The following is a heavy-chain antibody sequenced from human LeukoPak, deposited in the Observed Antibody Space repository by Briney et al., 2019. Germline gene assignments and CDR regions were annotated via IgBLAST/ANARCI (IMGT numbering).Heavy chain of an antibody. Sequence: SETLSLTCTVSGGSISSYYWSWIRQPPGKGLEWIGYIYYSGSTNYNPSLESRVTISVDTSKNQFSLKLSSVTAADTAVYYCARYGYDTSGYSFDYWGQGTLVTVSS. V-gene: IGHV4-59*01. D-gene: IGHD3-22*01. CDR1: GGSISSYY. CDR3: ARYGYDTSGYSFDY. J-gene: IGHJ4*02. CDR2: IYYSGST.